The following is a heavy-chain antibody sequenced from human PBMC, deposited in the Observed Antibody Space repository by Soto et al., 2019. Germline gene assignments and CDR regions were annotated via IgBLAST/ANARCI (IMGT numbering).Heavy chain of an antibody. Sequence: EVQLLESGGGLVQPGGSLRLSCAASGFTVSSYAMSWVRQAPGKGLEWVSVISGSGSTYSADSVKGWFTISRDSSKNTVYLQMNSPRAADTAVYYCAKALRFTFTTGYYMDVWGRGTTVTVSS. CDR3: AKALRFTFTTGYYMDV. V-gene: IGHV3-23*01. CDR1: GFTVSSYA. D-gene: IGHD3-16*01. J-gene: IGHJ6*03. CDR2: ISGSGST.